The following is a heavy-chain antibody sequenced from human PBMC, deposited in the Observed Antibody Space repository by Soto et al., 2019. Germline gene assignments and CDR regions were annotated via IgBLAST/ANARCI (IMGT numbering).Heavy chain of an antibody. CDR2: IGKAGDTT. V-gene: IGHV3-15*04. Sequence: GGSLRLSCAASGFTFSNSDMHWVRQATGKGLEWVSAIGKAGDTTDYAAPVKGRFTISRDDSKNTLYLQMNSLQTEDTAVYYCTCGWPEYWGQGTLVPVSS. CDR3: TCGWPEY. D-gene: IGHD6-19*01. J-gene: IGHJ4*02. CDR1: GFTFSNSD.